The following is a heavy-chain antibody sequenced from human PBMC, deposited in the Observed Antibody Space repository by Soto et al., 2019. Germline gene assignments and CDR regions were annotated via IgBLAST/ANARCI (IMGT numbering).Heavy chain of an antibody. V-gene: IGHV5-51*01. CDR3: ARFYDSGGYILDY. D-gene: IGHD3-22*01. Sequence: PGESLKISCKGSGYSFTSYWIGWVRQMPGTGLEWMGVIYPGDSDTSYSPSFQGQVTISADKSISTAYLQWSSLKASDTAMYYCARFYDSGGYILDYWGQGTLVTVS. J-gene: IGHJ4*02. CDR1: GYSFTSYW. CDR2: IYPGDSDT.